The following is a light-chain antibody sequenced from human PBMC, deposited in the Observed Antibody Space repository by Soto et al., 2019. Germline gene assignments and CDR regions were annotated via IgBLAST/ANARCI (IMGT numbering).Light chain of an antibody. CDR1: QSISTW. V-gene: IGKV1-5*03. Sequence: DIPMTQSPSTLSASVGDRVTITCRASQSISTWLAWYQQKPGKAPKLLIYKASSYESGVPSRFSASGSGTQLTILIRSLQPDDVATYYCQQYSNRWTFGQGTKVEIK. CDR2: KAS. CDR3: QQYSNRWT. J-gene: IGKJ1*01.